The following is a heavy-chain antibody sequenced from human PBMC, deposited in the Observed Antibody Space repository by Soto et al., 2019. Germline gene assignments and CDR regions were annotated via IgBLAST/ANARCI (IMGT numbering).Heavy chain of an antibody. CDR1: GFTFSSYS. J-gene: IGHJ6*02. Sequence: EVQLVESGGGLVKPGGSLRLSCAASGFTFSSYSMNWVRQAPGKGLEWVSSISSSSSYIYYADSVKGRFTISRDNAKNSLYLQMNSLRAEDTAVYYCAGPVVPAAIGYGMDVWGQGTTVTVSS. D-gene: IGHD2-2*01. CDR3: AGPVVPAAIGYGMDV. CDR2: ISSSSSYI. V-gene: IGHV3-21*01.